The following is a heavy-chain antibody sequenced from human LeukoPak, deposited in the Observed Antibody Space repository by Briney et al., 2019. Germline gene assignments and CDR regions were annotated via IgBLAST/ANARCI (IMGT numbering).Heavy chain of an antibody. V-gene: IGHV3-30*02. CDR3: AKDMSPYSPKPYY. J-gene: IGHJ4*02. CDR1: GFTFSSYA. D-gene: IGHD2-15*01. Sequence: GGSLRLSCAASGFTFSSYAMSWVRQAPGKGLEWVAFIRYDGSNKYYADSVKGRFTISRDNSKNTLYLQMNSLRAEDTAVYYCAKDMSPYSPKPYYWGQGTLVTVSS. CDR2: IRYDGSNK.